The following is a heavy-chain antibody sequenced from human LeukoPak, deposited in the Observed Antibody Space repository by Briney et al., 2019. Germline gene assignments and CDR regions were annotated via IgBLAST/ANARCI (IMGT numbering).Heavy chain of an antibody. D-gene: IGHD3-10*01. CDR3: AGHDYYGSASYR. V-gene: IGHV4-4*07. CDR2: IYTSGTT. CDR1: GGSISSYY. Sequence: PSETLSLTCTVSGGSISSYYWSWIRQPAGKGLEWIGRIYTSGTTNYNPSLKSRVTILGDTSKNQFSLKLISVTAADAAVYYCAGHDYYGSASYRWGQGTLVTVSS. J-gene: IGHJ5*02.